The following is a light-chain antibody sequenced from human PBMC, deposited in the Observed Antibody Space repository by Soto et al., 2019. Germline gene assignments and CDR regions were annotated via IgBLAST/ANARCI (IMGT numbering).Light chain of an antibody. CDR1: SSEFGTYSV. V-gene: IGLV2-23*01. CDR3: HSYARSTLV. Sequence: QSALTQSASVSGSPGQSITISCTGTSSEFGTYSVVSWYQQHPGKAPKLLIHEGTKRPSGVSNRFSASESGNTASLTISGLQAEDEAVYYCHSYARSTLVFGGGTKLTVL. J-gene: IGLJ3*02. CDR2: EGT.